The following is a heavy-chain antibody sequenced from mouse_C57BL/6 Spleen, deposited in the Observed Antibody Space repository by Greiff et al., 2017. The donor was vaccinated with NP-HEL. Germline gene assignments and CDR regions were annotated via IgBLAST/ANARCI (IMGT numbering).Heavy chain of an antibody. CDR2: LDPSDSYT. V-gene: IGHV1-69*01. Sequence: VQLQQPGAELVMPGASVKLSCKASGYTFTSYWMHWVKQRPGQGLEWIGELDPSDSYTNYNQKFKGKSTLTVDKSSSTAYMQLSSLTSEDSAVYYCARSFYDYDGVFAYWGQGTLVTVSA. CDR3: ARSFYDYDGVFAY. CDR1: GYTFTSYW. J-gene: IGHJ3*01. D-gene: IGHD2-4*01.